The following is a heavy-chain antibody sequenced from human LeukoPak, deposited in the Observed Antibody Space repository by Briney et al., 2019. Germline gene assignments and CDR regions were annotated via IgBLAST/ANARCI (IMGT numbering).Heavy chain of an antibody. CDR2: IYSGGNT. D-gene: IGHD5-12*01. CDR1: GFSFSNTY. Sequence: GGSLRLSCAASGFSFSNTYMSWVRQAPGKGLEWVSIIYSGGNTYYADSVKGRFTISRDNSKNTLFLQMNSLRAEDTAVYYCAKDREGLSSGYDLEYFDYWGQGTLVTVSS. V-gene: IGHV3-53*01. CDR3: AKDREGLSSGYDLEYFDY. J-gene: IGHJ4*02.